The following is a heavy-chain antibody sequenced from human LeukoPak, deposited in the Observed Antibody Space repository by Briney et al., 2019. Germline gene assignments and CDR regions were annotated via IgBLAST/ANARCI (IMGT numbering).Heavy chain of an antibody. CDR2: ISSSGDAI. CDR1: GFTFSSYE. Sequence: GGSLRLSCAASGFTFSSYEMNWVRQAPGKGLEWVSYISSSGDAIYYADSVKGRFTISRDNAKKSVYLEMNSLRAEDTAVYYRARDYYDSSGLDYWGQGTLVTVSS. D-gene: IGHD3-22*01. CDR3: ARDYYDSSGLDY. V-gene: IGHV3-48*03. J-gene: IGHJ4*02.